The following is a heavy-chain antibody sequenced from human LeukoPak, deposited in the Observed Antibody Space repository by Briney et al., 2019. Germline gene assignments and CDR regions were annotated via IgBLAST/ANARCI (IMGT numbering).Heavy chain of an antibody. CDR1: GFTFSIYA. CDR3: AKDEQWLVRGPTNFDY. D-gene: IGHD6-19*01. CDR2: VSGSGHST. V-gene: IGHV3-23*01. Sequence: GGSLRLSCAASGFTFSIYAMSWVRQAPGKGLEWVSTVSGSGHSTFYADSVKGRFTISRDNSKNTLYLQMSSLRAEDTAVYYCAKDEQWLVRGPTNFDYWGQGTLVTVSS. J-gene: IGHJ4*02.